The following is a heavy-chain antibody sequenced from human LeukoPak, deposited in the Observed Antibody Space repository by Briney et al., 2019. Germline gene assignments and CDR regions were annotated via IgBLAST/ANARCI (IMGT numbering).Heavy chain of an antibody. V-gene: IGHV3-23*01. CDR3: ARGVSGYDSFDY. Sequence: SGGSLRLSCAASGFTFSSYAMSWVRQAPGKGLEWVSAISGSGGSTYYADSVKGRFTISRDNSKNTLYLQMNSLRAEDTAVYYCARGVSGYDSFDYWGQGTLVTVSS. CDR2: ISGSGGST. J-gene: IGHJ4*02. CDR1: GFTFSSYA. D-gene: IGHD5-12*01.